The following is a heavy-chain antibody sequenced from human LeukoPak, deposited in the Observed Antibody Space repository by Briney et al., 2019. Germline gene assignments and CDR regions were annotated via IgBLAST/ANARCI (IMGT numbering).Heavy chain of an antibody. J-gene: IGHJ6*02. CDR1: GGSISSYC. CDR3: ARDRVDGSGYYYYYGIDV. Sequence: AETLSLTCTVSGGSISSYCWSWIRQPAGKGLEWMGRFYTGGSTKYNPALKSRLTMSADTSKNQFSLKLRSVTAADTAVYYCARDRVDGSGYYYYYGIDVWGQGTTVTVSS. D-gene: IGHD3-22*01. CDR2: FYTGGST. V-gene: IGHV4-4*07.